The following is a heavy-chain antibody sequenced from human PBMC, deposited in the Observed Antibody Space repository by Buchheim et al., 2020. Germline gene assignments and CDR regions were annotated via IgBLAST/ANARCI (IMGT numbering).Heavy chain of an antibody. J-gene: IGHJ5*02. V-gene: IGHV4-61*01. CDR2: IYYSGNT. CDR1: GGSVSSGNYY. D-gene: IGHD6-6*01. CDR3: ARGPRSITWLDP. Sequence: QVQLQESGPGLAKPSETLSLTCTVSGGSVSSGNYYWSWIRQPPGKGLEWIGSIYYSGNTNYNPSLKSRVTISVDTSKNQFSLKLISLTAADTAVYYCARGPRSITWLDPWGQGTL.